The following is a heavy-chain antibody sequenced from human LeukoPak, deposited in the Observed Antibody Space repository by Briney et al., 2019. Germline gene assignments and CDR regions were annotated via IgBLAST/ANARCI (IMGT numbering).Heavy chain of an antibody. J-gene: IGHJ4*02. D-gene: IGHD3-22*01. CDR1: GFIYSNYG. V-gene: IGHV3-21*05. CDR2: ISGSGTYI. Sequence: PGGSLRPSCAASGFIYSNYGMNWVRQAPGKGLEWVSYISGSGTYIDYADSVKGRFTISRDDAKNSLYLQMNSLRAEDTAVYYCARGHSSGYYPKYWGQGTLVTVSS. CDR3: ARGHSSGYYPKY.